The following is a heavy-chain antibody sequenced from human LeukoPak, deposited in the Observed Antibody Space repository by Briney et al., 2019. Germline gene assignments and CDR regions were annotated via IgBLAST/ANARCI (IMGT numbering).Heavy chain of an antibody. V-gene: IGHV3-30*03. CDR3: ARRLAGVSRGSGSYVWFDP. CDR2: ISYDGSNI. Sequence: GGSLRLSCAASGFSFSTYVMHWVRQSPGKGLEWVAVISYDGSNINYADSVKGRFTISRDNSKNTLYVEMNSLRPEDTAVYYCARRLAGVSRGSGSYVWFDPWGQGTLVTVSS. D-gene: IGHD3-10*01. CDR1: GFSFSTYV. J-gene: IGHJ5*02.